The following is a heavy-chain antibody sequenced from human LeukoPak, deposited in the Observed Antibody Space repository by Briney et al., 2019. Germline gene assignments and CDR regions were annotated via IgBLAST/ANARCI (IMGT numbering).Heavy chain of an antibody. J-gene: IGHJ5*02. CDR3: ARGRDWLDP. CDR2: VDRKGNHA. Sequence: GGSLRLSCAASGFNFNDYGMSWVREALGKGLEWVSGVDRKGNHAGYGDSVKGRFTISKDNGSKSLFLQMSSVRVEDTAIYYCARGRDWLDPWGQGILVTVSS. V-gene: IGHV3-20*04. CDR1: GFNFNDYG.